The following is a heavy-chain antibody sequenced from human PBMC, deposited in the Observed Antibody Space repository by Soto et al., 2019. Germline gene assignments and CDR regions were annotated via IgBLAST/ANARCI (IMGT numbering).Heavy chain of an antibody. CDR1: GGSISSYY. CDR3: ARALDYYDSSGYEFDP. J-gene: IGHJ5*02. Sequence: PSETLSLTCTVSGGSISSYYWSWIRQPPGKGLEWIGYIYYSGSTNYNPSLKSRVTISVDTSKNQFSLKLSSVTAADTAVYYCARALDYYDSSGYEFDPWGQGTLVTVSS. D-gene: IGHD3-22*01. CDR2: IYYSGST. V-gene: IGHV4-59*01.